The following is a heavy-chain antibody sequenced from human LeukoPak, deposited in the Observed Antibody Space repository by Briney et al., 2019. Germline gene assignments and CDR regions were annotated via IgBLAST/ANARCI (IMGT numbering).Heavy chain of an antibody. CDR3: ARDRFKPGY. CDR1: GFTVSNNY. J-gene: IGHJ4*02. D-gene: IGHD3-16*01. V-gene: IGHV3-7*01. CDR2: IKQDGSEK. Sequence: GGSLRLSCAASGFTVSNNYLSWVRQAPGKGLEWVANIKQDGSEKYYVDSVKGRFTISRDNAKNSLYLQMNSLRAEDTAVYYCARDRFKPGYWGQGTLVTVSS.